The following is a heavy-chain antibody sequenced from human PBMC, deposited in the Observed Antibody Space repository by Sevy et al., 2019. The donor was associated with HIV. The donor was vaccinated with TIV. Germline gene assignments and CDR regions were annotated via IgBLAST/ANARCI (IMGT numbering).Heavy chain of an antibody. Sequence: GGSLRLSCAASGFTFSNAWMSWVRQAPGKGLEWVGRIKSITDCGTTDYAAPVKGRFTISRDDSKNTLYLQMNSLKTEDTAVYYCTSRITMVRGVLPQYYYGMDVWGQGTTVTVSS. D-gene: IGHD3-10*01. CDR1: GFTFSNAW. J-gene: IGHJ6*02. CDR2: IKSITDCGTT. V-gene: IGHV3-15*01. CDR3: TSRITMVRGVLPQYYYGMDV.